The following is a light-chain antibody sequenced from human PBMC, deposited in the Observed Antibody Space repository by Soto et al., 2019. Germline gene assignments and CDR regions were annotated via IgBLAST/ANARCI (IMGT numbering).Light chain of an antibody. J-gene: IGKJ2*01. CDR3: QQTYNAPFT. CDR2: APS. CDR1: QSIDSF. V-gene: IGKV1-39*01. Sequence: DIQLTQSPSSLSASVGDRVTITCRARQSIDSFLIWYQQNPGIAPKVLIYAPSSLQSGVPSRFSGSGSGTDFTLTINSLLPEDFATYYCQQTYNAPFTFGQGTKLDI.